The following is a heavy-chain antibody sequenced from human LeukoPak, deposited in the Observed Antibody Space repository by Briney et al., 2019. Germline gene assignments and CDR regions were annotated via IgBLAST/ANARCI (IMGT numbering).Heavy chain of an antibody. CDR1: GFIVSGSY. V-gene: IGHV3-53*01. CDR3: ARDLDSYGSY. J-gene: IGHJ4*02. CDR2: IYNDGST. D-gene: IGHD5-18*01. Sequence: GGSLRLSCAASGFIVSGSYMSWVRQAPGKGLEWVSVIYNDGSTYYIDSVKGRFTISRDNSKNTLYLQMDSLRAEDTAVYYCARDLDSYGSYWGQGTLVTVSS.